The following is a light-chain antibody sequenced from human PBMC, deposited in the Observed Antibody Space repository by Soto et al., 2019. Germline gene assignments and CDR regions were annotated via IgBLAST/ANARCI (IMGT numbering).Light chain of an antibody. CDR1: QSISIY. J-gene: IGKJ4*02. Sequence: DIQMTQSPSSLSASVGDRVTITCRASQSISIYLNWYQEKPGKAPQLLIYAASSLKSGVPSRFSGSGSGIDFTLTIGSLQPEEFATYHCQQSYSNPLTFGGGTKVETK. V-gene: IGKV1-39*01. CDR3: QQSYSNPLT. CDR2: AAS.